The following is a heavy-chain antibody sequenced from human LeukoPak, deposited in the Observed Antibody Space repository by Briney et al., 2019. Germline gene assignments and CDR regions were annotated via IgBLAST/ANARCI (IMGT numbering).Heavy chain of an antibody. V-gene: IGHV4-59*08. CDR1: GDSIYNYY. Sequence: SETLSLTCSVSGDSIYNYYWSWIRQPPGKRLEWIGYIYYNGSTNYNPSFKSRVTFSVDTSRSQFALRLSSVTAADTAVYYCVGTYCGGDCYAMYAFDFWGQGTVVSVSS. CDR3: VGTYCGGDCYAMYAFDF. J-gene: IGHJ3*01. CDR2: IYYNGST. D-gene: IGHD2-21*02.